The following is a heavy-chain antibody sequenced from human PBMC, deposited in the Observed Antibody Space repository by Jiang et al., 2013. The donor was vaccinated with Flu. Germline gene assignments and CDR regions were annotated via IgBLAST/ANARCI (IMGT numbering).Heavy chain of an antibody. D-gene: IGHD7-27*01. J-gene: IGHJ4*02. V-gene: IGHV1-46*01. CDR2: INSGGGGET. CDR1: GYTFTSYY. Sequence: VLSGAEVKKPGASVKVSCKASGYTFTSYYIHWVRQAPGQGLEWMGVINSGGGGETSYAQKFQGRVTITRDTSTSTVYMGLSSLRYEDTAVYYCARDLIGWGSTLYWGQGTLVTVSS. CDR3: ARDLIGWGSTLY.